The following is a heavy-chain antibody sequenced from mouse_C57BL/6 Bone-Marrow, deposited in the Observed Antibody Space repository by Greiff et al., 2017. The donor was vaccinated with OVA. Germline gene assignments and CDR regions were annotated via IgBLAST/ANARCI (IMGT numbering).Heavy chain of an antibody. CDR3: ARQGDYDGIDY. Sequence: QVQLQQSGAELVKPGASVKLSCKASGYTFTSYWMHWVKQRPGQGLEWIGMIHPNSGSTNYNEKFKSKATLTVDKSSSTAYMQLSSLTSEDSAVYYCARQGDYDGIDYWGQGTTLTVSS. CDR2: IHPNSGST. D-gene: IGHD2-4*01. CDR1: GYTFTSYW. J-gene: IGHJ2*01. V-gene: IGHV1-64*01.